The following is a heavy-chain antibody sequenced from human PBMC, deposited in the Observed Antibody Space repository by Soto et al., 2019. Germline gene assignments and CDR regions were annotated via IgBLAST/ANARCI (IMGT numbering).Heavy chain of an antibody. CDR3: ATNYGSGYRAFDF. V-gene: IGHV1-18*01. Sequence: GASVKVSCKASGYTFTSYGISWVRQAPGQGLEWMGWISAYNGNTNYAQKLQGRVTMTTDTSTSTAYMELSSLRSEDTAMYYCATNYGSGYRAFDFWGQGALVTVSS. CDR1: GYTFTSYG. CDR2: ISAYNGNT. J-gene: IGHJ4*02. D-gene: IGHD3-10*01.